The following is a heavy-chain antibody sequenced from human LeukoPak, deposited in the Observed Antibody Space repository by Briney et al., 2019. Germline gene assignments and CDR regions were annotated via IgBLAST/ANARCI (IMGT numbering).Heavy chain of an antibody. CDR3: ARDLAAAAGLGTFDL. CDR2: IRQDSSEK. Sequence: GGSLRLSCVASEFRFSSYWMSWVRQAPGKGLEWVANIRQDSSEKYYVGSVRGRFTISRDNDEKSLYLQMDTLSAEDTALYFCARDLAAAAGLGTFDLWGQGTMVIVSS. CDR1: EFRFSSYW. J-gene: IGHJ3*01. V-gene: IGHV3-7*03. D-gene: IGHD6-13*01.